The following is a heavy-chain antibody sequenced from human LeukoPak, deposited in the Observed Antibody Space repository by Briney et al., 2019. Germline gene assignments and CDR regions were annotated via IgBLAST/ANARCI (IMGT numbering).Heavy chain of an antibody. CDR1: GITFSDHD. D-gene: IGHD3-10*01. CDR2: TKNKGNSYTR. J-gene: IGHJ4*02. V-gene: IGHV3-72*01. CDR3: VAMIREVGH. Sequence: GGSLRLSCAVSGITFSDHDMDWVRQAPGQGLEWCGRTKNKGNSYTREYAASVKGRFTISRDESKNSLYLQMNSLKTEDTAIYYCVAMIREVGHWGQGTLVTVSS.